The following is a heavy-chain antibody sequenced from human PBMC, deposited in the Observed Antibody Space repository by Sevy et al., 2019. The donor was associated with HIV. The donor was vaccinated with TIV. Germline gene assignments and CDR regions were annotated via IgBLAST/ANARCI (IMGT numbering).Heavy chain of an antibody. V-gene: IGHV3-30*01. J-gene: IGHJ4*02. CDR1: GFSFSYYP. D-gene: IGHD2-15*01. CDR2: ISYDGVNQ. Sequence: GGSLRLSCAASGFSFSYYPMHWVRQAPGKGLEWVALISYDGVNQYYAASVKGRFTVSRVSSKNTLYMEMNNLRPEDTAVYSCARVVGRGEYLIYAYLDYWGQGTLVTVSS. CDR3: ARVVGRGEYLIYAYLDY.